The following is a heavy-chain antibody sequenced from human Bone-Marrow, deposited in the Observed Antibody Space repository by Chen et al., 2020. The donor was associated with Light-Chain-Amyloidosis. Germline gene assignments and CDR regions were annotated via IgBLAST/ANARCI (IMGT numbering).Heavy chain of an antibody. J-gene: IGHJ6*02. Sequence: QVGETGGGLIQSGGSLRLPCAASGFTVGTNYMNWVRQAPGKGLGGVSVIYFGGKTFYADSVKGRFTISRDSVKNTIYLQMDSLRVEDTGVYYCARDEGMYTSGYYGLGMDVWGPGTTVVVSS. V-gene: IGHV3-53*02. CDR2: IYFGGKT. CDR3: ARDEGMYTSGYYGLGMDV. CDR1: GFTVGTNY. D-gene: IGHD3-3*01.